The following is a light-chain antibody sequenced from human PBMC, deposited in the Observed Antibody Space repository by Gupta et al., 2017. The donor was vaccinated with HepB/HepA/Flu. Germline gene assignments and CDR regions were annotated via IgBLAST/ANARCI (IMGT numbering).Light chain of an antibody. J-gene: IGKJ4*01. CDR3: QQSYSTPL. Sequence: DIQMTQSPSSLSASVGDRVTISCRASQSISSYLNWYQQKPGKAPRLLIYTASSLQSGVPSRFSGSGSGTDFTLTISSLQPEDCATYYCQQSYSTPLFGGGTKVEIK. V-gene: IGKV1-39*01. CDR1: QSISSY. CDR2: TAS.